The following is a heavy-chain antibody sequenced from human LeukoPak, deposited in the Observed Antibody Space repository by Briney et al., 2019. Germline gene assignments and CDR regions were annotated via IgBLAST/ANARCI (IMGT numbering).Heavy chain of an antibody. V-gene: IGHV3-72*01. CDR3: ASLYCRTTTCYAGY. CDR2: TRDKANSYTT. D-gene: IGHD2-2*01. J-gene: IGHJ4*02. CDR1: GFTFSDHY. Sequence: GGSLRLSCAASGFTFSDHYMDWVRQAPGKGLEWVGRTRDKANSYTTEYAASVKGRFTILRDDSKNSLYLQMNSLKTEDTAVYYCASLYCRTTTCYAGYWGQGTLVTVSS.